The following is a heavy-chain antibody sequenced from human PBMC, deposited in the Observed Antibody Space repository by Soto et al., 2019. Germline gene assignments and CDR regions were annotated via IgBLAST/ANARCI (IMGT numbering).Heavy chain of an antibody. Sequence: SSETLSLTCAVSGGSISSGGYSWSWIRQPPGKGLEWIGYIYHSGSTYYNPSLKSRVTISVDRSKNQFSLKLSSVTAADTAVYYCARGTYDFWREAHWSNRRWFAPWGQGTLVTVSS. CDR3: ARGTYDFWREAHWSNRRWFAP. CDR2: IYHSGST. CDR1: GGSISSGGYS. D-gene: IGHD3-3*01. J-gene: IGHJ5*02. V-gene: IGHV4-30-2*01.